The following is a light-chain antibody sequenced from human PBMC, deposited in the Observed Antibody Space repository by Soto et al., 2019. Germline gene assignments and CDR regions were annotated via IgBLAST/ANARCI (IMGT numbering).Light chain of an antibody. V-gene: IGKV1-17*01. CDR2: GPS. J-gene: IGKJ4*01. CDR3: VQHYTDPLT. CDR1: QGIRNA. Sequence: DIQMTQSPSSLSASVGDKVTITCRASQGIRNALAWYQQKPGKAPKRLIYGPSTLQSGVPSRFSGSGSATEFTLTITSLQPEDFATYYCVQHYTDPLTFGGGTKVEIK.